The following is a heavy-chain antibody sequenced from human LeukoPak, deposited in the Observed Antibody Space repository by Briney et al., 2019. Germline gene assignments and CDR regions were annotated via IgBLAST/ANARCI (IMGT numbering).Heavy chain of an antibody. CDR1: GFTFSSYE. J-gene: IGHJ4*02. Sequence: GGSLRLSCAASGFTFSSYEMNWVRQAPGKGLEWVSYISSSGSTIYYADSVKGRFTISRDNAKNSLYLQMNSLRAEDMAVYYCARASGGLWFGEPYDYWGQGTLVTVSS. CDR2: ISSSGSTI. V-gene: IGHV3-48*03. CDR3: ARASGGLWFGEPYDY. D-gene: IGHD3-10*01.